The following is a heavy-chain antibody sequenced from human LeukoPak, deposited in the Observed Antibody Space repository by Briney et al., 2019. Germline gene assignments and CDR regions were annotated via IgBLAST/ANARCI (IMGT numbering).Heavy chain of an antibody. J-gene: IGHJ4*02. CDR1: GFTFSSYS. CDR3: ARSFEQSLVREGYYFDY. V-gene: IGHV3-21*01. Sequence: GGSLRLSCAASGFTFSSYSMNWVRQAPGKGLEWVSSISSSSSYIYYADSVKGRFTISRDNAKNSLYLQMNSLRAEDTAVYYCARSFEQSLVREGYYFDYWGQGTLVTVSS. CDR2: ISSSSSYI. D-gene: IGHD6-19*01.